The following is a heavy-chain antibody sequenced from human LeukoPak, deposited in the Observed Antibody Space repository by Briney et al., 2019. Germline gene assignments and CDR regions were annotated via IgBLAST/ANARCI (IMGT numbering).Heavy chain of an antibody. V-gene: IGHV4-31*03. J-gene: IGHJ4*02. CDR2: IYYSGNT. Sequence: PSQTLSLTCTVSGYSISSGVYYWTWIRQDPGKGLEWIGYIYYSGNTFYNPALKSRATISVDTSKNQFSLTLSSVTAADTAVYYCARVPLNTMVRGVGEYYFDYWGQGTLVTVSS. CDR3: ARVPLNTMVRGVGEYYFDY. CDR1: GYSISSGVYY. D-gene: IGHD3-10*01.